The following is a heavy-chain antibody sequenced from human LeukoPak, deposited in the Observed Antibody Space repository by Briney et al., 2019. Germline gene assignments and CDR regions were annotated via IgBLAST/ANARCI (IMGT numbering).Heavy chain of an antibody. V-gene: IGHV3-30*02. CDR2: IRYDGNNK. D-gene: IGHD6-13*01. CDR3: ARDLRGIAYRGAFYY. CDR1: GFTFSDYS. J-gene: IGHJ4*02. Sequence: GGSLRLSCAASGFTFSDYSMHWVRQAPGKGLNWVAFIRYDGNNKYYADSVKGRFTTSRDNSKNMLYLEMNSLRAEDTAVYYCARDLRGIAYRGAFYYWGQGTLVTVSS.